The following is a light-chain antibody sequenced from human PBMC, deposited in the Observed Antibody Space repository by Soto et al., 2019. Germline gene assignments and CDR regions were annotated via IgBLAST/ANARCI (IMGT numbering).Light chain of an antibody. CDR2: RAS. V-gene: IGKV3D-15*01. Sequence: EIVMTQSPATLSVSPGERATLSCRASQSVSSNLVWYQQKPGHTPRLLIYRASTGATGIPARFSGSGSGTEFTLTISSLQSEDFAVYYCQQYNDWPLTFGGGTKVEIK. CDR1: QSVSSN. CDR3: QQYNDWPLT. J-gene: IGKJ4*01.